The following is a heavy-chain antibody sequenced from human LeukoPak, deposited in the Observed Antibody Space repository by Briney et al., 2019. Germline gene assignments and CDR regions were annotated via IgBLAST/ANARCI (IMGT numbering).Heavy chain of an antibody. CDR1: GYTFTGYY. V-gene: IGHV1-2*06. CDR3: ARGDSSGYLNYFDY. J-gene: IGHJ4*02. D-gene: IGHD3-22*01. Sequence: ASVKVSCKASGYTFTGYYMHWVRQAPGQGLEWMGRINPNSGGTNYAQKFQGRVTMTRDTSISTAYMELSRLRSDDTAVYYCARGDSSGYLNYFDYWAREPWSPSPQ. CDR2: INPNSGGT.